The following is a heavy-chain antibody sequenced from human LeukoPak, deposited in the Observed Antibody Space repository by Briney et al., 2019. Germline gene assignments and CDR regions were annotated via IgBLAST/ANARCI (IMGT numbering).Heavy chain of an antibody. V-gene: IGHV4-34*01. CDR2: IYYSGST. J-gene: IGHJ4*02. D-gene: IGHD3-10*01. CDR1: GGSFSGYY. Sequence: PSETLSLTCAVYGGSFSGYYWSWIRQPPGKGLEWIGSIYYSGSTYYNPSLKSRVTISVDTSKNQFSLKLSSVTAADTAVYYCARSPPGFERSGSVRFFDYWGQGTLVTVSS. CDR3: ARSPPGFERSGSVRFFDY.